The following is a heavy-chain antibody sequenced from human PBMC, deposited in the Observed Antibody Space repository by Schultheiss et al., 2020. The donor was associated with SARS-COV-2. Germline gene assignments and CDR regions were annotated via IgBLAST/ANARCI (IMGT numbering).Heavy chain of an antibody. CDR1: GGSISSGGYY. CDR3: ARDSRQLWSYYYYYGMDV. Sequence: SETLSLTCTVSGGSISSGGYYWSWIRQPPGKGLEWIGEINHSGSTNYNPSLKSRVTISVDTSKNQFSLKLSSVTAADTAVYYCARDSRQLWSYYYYYGMDVWGQGTTVTVSS. V-gene: IGHV4-61*08. CDR2: INHSGST. J-gene: IGHJ6*02. D-gene: IGHD5-18*01.